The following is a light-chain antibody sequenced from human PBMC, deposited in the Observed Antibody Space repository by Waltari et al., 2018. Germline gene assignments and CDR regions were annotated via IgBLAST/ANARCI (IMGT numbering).Light chain of an antibody. CDR2: DVN. CDR1: SSDVDDYNF. CDR3: CSYVGSHTNWV. J-gene: IGLJ3*02. V-gene: IGLV2-11*01. Sequence: QSALTQPRSVSGSPGQSVTISCTGISSDVDDYNFVSWYQQHPGKAPKLMIHDVNKRPSGVPDRFSGSKSGNTASLTISGLQAEDEADYYCCSYVGSHTNWVFGGGTKLTVL.